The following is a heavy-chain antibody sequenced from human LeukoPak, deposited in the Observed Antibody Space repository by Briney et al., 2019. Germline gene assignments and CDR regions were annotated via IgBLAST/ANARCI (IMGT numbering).Heavy chain of an antibody. V-gene: IGHV3-49*03. J-gene: IGHJ6*03. Sequence: PGGSLRLSCTASGFTYGDYAMSWFRQAPGKGLEWVGFIRSKAYGGTTEYAASVKGRFTISRDDSKSIAYLQMNSLKTEDTAVYCCTTTPYYYYYMDVWGKGTTVTVSS. CDR3: TTTPYYYYYMDV. CDR1: GFTYGDYA. CDR2: IRSKAYGGTT.